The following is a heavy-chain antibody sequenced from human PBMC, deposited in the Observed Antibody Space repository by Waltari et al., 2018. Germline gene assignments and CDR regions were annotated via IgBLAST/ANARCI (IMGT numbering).Heavy chain of an antibody. V-gene: IGHV3-9*01. D-gene: IGHD4-4*01. J-gene: IGHJ6*02. CDR2: ISRNSDRI. Sequence: EVQLVESGGGLVQPGRSLRLSWAASGFTFDDYAMHWVRQGPGKGLEWVSGISRNSDRIGYADSVKGRFTISRDNAKNSLYLQMNSLRAEDTALYFCAKDGTTFKNYYGLDIWGQGTTVTVSS. CDR1: GFTFDDYA. CDR3: AKDGTTFKNYYGLDI.